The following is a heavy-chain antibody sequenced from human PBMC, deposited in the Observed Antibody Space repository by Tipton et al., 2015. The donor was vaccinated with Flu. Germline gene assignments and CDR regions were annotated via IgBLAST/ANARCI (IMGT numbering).Heavy chain of an antibody. V-gene: IGHV3-66*01. D-gene: IGHD1-26*01. Sequence: SLRLSCAASGFTVSSNYMSWVRQAPGKGLEWVSVIYSGGSTYYADSVKGRFTISRDNSKNTLYLQMNSLRAEDTAVYYCARGGATAYYYYYYMDVWGKGTTVTVSS. CDR1: GFTVSSNY. J-gene: IGHJ6*03. CDR2: IYSGGST. CDR3: ARGGATAYYYYYYMDV.